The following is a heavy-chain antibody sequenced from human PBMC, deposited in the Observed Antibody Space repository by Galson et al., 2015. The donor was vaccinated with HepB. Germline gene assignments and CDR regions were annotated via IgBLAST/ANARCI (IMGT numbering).Heavy chain of an antibody. CDR1: GYTFTNYG. J-gene: IGHJ3*01. CDR2: ISTYNGDT. V-gene: IGHV1-18*01. Sequence: SVKVSCKASGYTFTNYGISWVRQAPGQGLEWMGWISTYNGDTNYAQRLQGRVTITTDTSTSSVNMELRSLRSDDTAVYYCVRDLYSDRATWDDTFDVWGQGTMVTVSS. CDR3: VRDLYSDRATWDDTFDV. D-gene: IGHD1-26*01.